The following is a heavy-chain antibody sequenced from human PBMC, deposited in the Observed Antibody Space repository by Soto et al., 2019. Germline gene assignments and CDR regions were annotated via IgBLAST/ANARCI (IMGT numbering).Heavy chain of an antibody. D-gene: IGHD2-21*02. CDR3: AKDLILWLLLGRYNWFDS. CDR2: ISYDGSNK. CDR1: GFTFSSYG. J-gene: IGHJ5*01. V-gene: IGHV3-30*18. Sequence: GGSLRLSCAASGFTFSSYGMHWVRQAPGKGLEWVAVISYDGSNKYYADSVKGRFTISRDNSKNTLYLQMNSLRAEDTAVYYCAKDLILWLLLGRYNWFDSWGQGTLVTVSS.